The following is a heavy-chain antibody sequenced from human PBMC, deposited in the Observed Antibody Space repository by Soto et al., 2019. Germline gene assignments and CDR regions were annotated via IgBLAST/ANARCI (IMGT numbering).Heavy chain of an antibody. V-gene: IGHV3-15*01. CDR3: IGTYSGSSMRFDY. D-gene: IGHD5-12*01. J-gene: IGHJ4*02. Sequence: EVQLVESGGGLVKPGGSLRLSCAASGFTFSNAWMTWVRQAPGKGLEWVGRVKSKTDGGTIDYAAPVKDRFTISREDSKTTLYLQMNSLKTEDTAVYYCIGTYSGSSMRFDYWGQGTLVTVSS. CDR2: VKSKTDGGTI. CDR1: GFTFSNAW.